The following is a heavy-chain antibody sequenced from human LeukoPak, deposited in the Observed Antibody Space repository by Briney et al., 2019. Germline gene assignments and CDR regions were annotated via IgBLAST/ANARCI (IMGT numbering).Heavy chain of an antibody. CDR3: ARDGAAAGPFDY. J-gene: IGHJ4*02. CDR2: FDPEDGET. D-gene: IGHD6-13*01. Sequence: ASVKVSCKVSGYTLTELSMHWVRQAPGKGLEWMGGFDPEDGETIYAQKFQGRVTMTEDTSTDTVYMELSSLRSEDTAVYYCARDGAAAGPFDYWGQGTLVTVSS. CDR1: GYTLTELS. V-gene: IGHV1-24*01.